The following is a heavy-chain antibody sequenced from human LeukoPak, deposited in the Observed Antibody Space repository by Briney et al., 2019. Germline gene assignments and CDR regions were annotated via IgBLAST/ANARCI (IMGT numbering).Heavy chain of an antibody. J-gene: IGHJ4*02. V-gene: IGHV3-9*01. D-gene: IGHD6-19*01. CDR3: AKDISGIAVAGAGGYFDY. CDR2: ISWNSGSI. Sequence: GGSLRLSCAASGFTFDDYAMHWVRQAPGKGLEWVSGISWNSGSIGYADSVKGRFTISRDNAKNSLYLQMNSLRAEDTALYYCAKDISGIAVAGAGGYFDYWGQGTLVTVSS. CDR1: GFTFDDYA.